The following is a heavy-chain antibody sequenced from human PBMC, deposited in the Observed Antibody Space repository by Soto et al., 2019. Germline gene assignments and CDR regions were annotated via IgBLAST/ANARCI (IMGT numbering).Heavy chain of an antibody. CDR2: IWYDGGNK. Sequence: QVQLVESGGGVVQPGRSLRLSCAASGLTFSSYGMHWVRQTPGKGLEGVAVIWYDGGNKYYADSVKGRFTISRDNSENTLYLQMNSLRAEDTAVYYCERAGVEGLVRSGFAYSGQGTLVTVSS. D-gene: IGHD6-13*01. V-gene: IGHV3-33*01. CDR1: GLTFSSYG. J-gene: IGHJ4*02. CDR3: ERAGVEGLVRSGFAY.